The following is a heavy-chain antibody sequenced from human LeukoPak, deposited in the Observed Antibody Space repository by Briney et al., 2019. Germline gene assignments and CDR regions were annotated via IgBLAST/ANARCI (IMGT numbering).Heavy chain of an antibody. D-gene: IGHD3-10*01. CDR3: AKDIRGNNPRGYFDY. J-gene: IGHJ4*02. V-gene: IGHV3-23*01. Sequence: PGGSLRLSCAASGFTFSNYAMTWVRQAPGKGLEWVSAISGSGGSTYSADSVKGRFSISRDNSNNTLYLQMNSLRAEDTAIYYCAKDIRGNNPRGYFDYWGQGTLVTVSS. CDR1: GFTFSNYA. CDR2: ISGSGGST.